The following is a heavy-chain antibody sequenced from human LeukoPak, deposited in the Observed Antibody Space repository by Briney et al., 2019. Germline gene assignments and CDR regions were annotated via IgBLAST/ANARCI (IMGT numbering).Heavy chain of an antibody. J-gene: IGHJ3*02. CDR3: ARGRAAAGTSHAFDI. D-gene: IGHD6-13*01. CDR1: GSTFTSYG. V-gene: IGHV1-18*01. Sequence: ASVKVSCKASGSTFTSYGISWVRQAPGQGEEWMGWITAYNGNTNYAQKLQGRVTMTTDTSTSTAYMELRSLRSDDTAVYYCARGRAAAGTSHAFDIWGQGTMVTVSS. CDR2: ITAYNGNT.